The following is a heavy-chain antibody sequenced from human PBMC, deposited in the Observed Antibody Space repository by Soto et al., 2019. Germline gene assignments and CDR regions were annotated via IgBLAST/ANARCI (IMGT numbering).Heavy chain of an antibody. V-gene: IGHV4-59*01. CDR2: IYYSGST. D-gene: IGHD4-17*01. J-gene: IGHJ4*02. Sequence: QVQLQESGPGLVKPSETLSPTCTVSGGSISSYYWSWIRQPPGKGLEWIGYIYYSGSTNYNPSLKSRVTISVDTSKNQFSLKLSSVTAADTAVYYCAREGPLRQYSFDYWGQGTLVTVSS. CDR1: GGSISSYY. CDR3: AREGPLRQYSFDY.